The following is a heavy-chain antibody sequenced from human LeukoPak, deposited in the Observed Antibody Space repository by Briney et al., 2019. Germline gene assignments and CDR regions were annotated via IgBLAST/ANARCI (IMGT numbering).Heavy chain of an antibody. CDR1: GGSVSSGSYC. CDR3: ARDRATMVRGVIRALDI. D-gene: IGHD3-10*01. V-gene: IGHV4-61*01. J-gene: IGHJ3*02. Sequence: SETLSLTCTVSGGSVSSGSYCWSWIRQPPGKGLEWIGYIYYSGSTNYNPSLKSRVTISVDTSKNQFSLKLSSVTAADTAVYYCARDRATMVRGVIRALDIWGQGTMVTVSS. CDR2: IYYSGST.